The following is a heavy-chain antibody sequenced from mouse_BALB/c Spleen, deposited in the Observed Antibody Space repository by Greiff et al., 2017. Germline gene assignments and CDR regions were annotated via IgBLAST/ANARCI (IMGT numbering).Heavy chain of an antibody. CDR2: ISSGGSYT. CDR1: GFTFSSYG. V-gene: IGHV5-6*01. D-gene: IGHD1-2*01. J-gene: IGHJ2*01. CDR3: ARHDSLLRPFDY. Sequence: EGHLVESGGDLVKPGGSLKLSCAASGFTFSSYGMSWVRQTPDKRLEWVATISSGGSYTYYPDSVKGRFTISRDNAKNTLYLQMSSLKSEDTAMYYCARHDSLLRPFDYWGQGTTLTVSS.